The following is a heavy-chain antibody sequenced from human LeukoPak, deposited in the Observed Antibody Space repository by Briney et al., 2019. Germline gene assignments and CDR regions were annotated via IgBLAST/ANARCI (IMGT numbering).Heavy chain of an antibody. CDR3: ARGYYGSGSYYYYYGMDV. J-gene: IGHJ6*02. Sequence: SQTLSLTCAISGDRVSSKSAAWNWIRQSPSRGLECLGRAYYRSKWYHDYAVSVKSRITINPDTSKNQFSLQLNSVTPEDTAVYYCARGYYGSGSYYYYYGMDVWGQGTTVTVSS. CDR1: GDRVSSKSAA. D-gene: IGHD3-10*01. V-gene: IGHV6-1*01. CDR2: AYYRSKWYH.